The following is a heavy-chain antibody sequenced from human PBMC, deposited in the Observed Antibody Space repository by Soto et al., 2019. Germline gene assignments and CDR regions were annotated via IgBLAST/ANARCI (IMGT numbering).Heavy chain of an antibody. V-gene: IGHV1-24*01. J-gene: IGHJ4*02. Sequence: GASVKVSCKVSGYTLTELSMHWVRQAPGKGLEWMGGFDPEDGETIYAQKFQGRVTMTEDTSTDTAYMELSSLRSEDTAVYYCATVKSDSGYDPGLRDYYFDYWGRGTLVTVSS. CDR3: ATVKSDSGYDPGLRDYYFDY. CDR2: FDPEDGET. CDR1: GYTLTELS. D-gene: IGHD5-12*01.